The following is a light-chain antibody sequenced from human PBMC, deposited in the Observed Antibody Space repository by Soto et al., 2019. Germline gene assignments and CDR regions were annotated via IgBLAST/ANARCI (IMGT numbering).Light chain of an antibody. Sequence: DIVMTQSPDSLAVSLGERATINCKSSQSVLYSSNNKNYLAWYQQKPGQPPKLLIYWASTRESGVPDRFSGSGSGTDFTLTISSLQAEDVAVYYRQQYYITPPYTFGQGTKLEIK. V-gene: IGKV4-1*01. CDR2: WAS. J-gene: IGKJ2*01. CDR1: QSVLYSSNNKNY. CDR3: QQYYITPPYT.